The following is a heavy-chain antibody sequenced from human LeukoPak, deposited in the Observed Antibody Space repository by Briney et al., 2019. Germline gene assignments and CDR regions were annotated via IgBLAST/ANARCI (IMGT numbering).Heavy chain of an antibody. D-gene: IGHD1-26*01. CDR1: GYTFTSYG. V-gene: IGHV1-18*01. J-gene: IGHJ4*02. CDR2: ISAYNGNT. CDR3: ARQLGATSRDY. Sequence: GASVKVSCKASGYTFTSYGISWVRQAPGQGLEWMGWISAYNGNTNYAQNLQGRVTMTRDTSISTAYMELKRLTSDDTAVYYCARQLGATSRDYWGQGTLVTVSS.